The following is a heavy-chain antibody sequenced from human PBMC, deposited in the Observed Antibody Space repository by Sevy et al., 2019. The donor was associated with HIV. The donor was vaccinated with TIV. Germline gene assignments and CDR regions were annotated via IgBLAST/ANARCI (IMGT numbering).Heavy chain of an antibody. V-gene: IGHV3-30*02. CDR3: AREEGADLLRFLEWFGDRKGDDYYYYGMDV. Sequence: GGSLRLSWPPSGLTFGSYAMHWVRQAPGKGLEWVAFIRYDGSNKYYADSVKGRFAITRDESKNTVYLTMNSVRAEGTXVSYCAREEGADLLRFLEWFGDRKGDDYYYYGMDVWGQGTTVTVSS. D-gene: IGHD3-3*01. CDR2: IRYDGSNK. CDR1: GLTFGSYA. J-gene: IGHJ6*02.